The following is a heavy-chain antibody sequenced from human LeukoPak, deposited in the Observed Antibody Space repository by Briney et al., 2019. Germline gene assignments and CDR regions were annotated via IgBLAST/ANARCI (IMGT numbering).Heavy chain of an antibody. CDR2: INQDGREK. V-gene: IGHV3-7*01. Sequence: PGGALPLSCTGSGFTLSRYWMTWVRQGPGKGLQWVANINQDGREKYYMDSMKGRLNISRDNTENSVFLQLTGLRPEDTGIYFSAKGRDYGDFWGQGTLVAVSS. CDR3: AKGRDYGDF. CDR1: GFTLSRYW. J-gene: IGHJ4*02.